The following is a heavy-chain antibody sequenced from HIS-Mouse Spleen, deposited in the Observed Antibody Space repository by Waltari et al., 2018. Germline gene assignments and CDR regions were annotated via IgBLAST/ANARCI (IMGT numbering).Heavy chain of an antibody. Sequence: QLQLQESGPGLVKPSETLSLTCTVPGGSISSSSYYRGWIRQPPGKGLEWIGSIYYGGSTYYNPSLKSRVTISVDTSKNQFSLKLSSVTAADTAVYYCAREIPYSSSWYDWYFDLWGRGTLVTVSS. CDR2: IYYGGST. J-gene: IGHJ2*01. CDR3: AREIPYSSSWYDWYFDL. CDR1: GGSISSSSYY. D-gene: IGHD6-13*01. V-gene: IGHV4-39*07.